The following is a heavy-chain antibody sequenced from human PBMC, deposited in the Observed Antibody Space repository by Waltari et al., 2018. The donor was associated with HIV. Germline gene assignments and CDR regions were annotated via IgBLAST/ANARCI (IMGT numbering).Heavy chain of an antibody. Sequence: QVQMVQSGAEVKKPGASVKVSCKASGYTFTSYGIRWVRQAPGQGLEWMGWISTYKGNTKEAQKLQGRVTMTTDTSTSTAYMELMNLRSDDTAVYYCGRDGQGRWLQLDYCYYDGMDVWGQGTSVTVSS. CDR3: GRDGQGRWLQLDYCYYDGMDV. CDR2: ISTYKGNT. V-gene: IGHV1-18*01. D-gene: IGHD5-12*01. CDR1: GYTFTSYG. J-gene: IGHJ6*02.